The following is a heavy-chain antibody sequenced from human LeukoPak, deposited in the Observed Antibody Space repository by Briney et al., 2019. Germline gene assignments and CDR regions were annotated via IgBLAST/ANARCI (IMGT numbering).Heavy chain of an antibody. CDR1: GFTFSSYE. CDR2: ISSRSTYI. CDR3: ARGPSGYHNT. Sequence: GGSLRLSCAASGFTFSSYEMNWVRQAPGKGLEWVSSISSRSTYIYHADSVKGRFTISRDNAKKSLYLQMNSLRAEDTAVYYCARGPSGYHNTGGQGTLVTVSS. J-gene: IGHJ4*02. V-gene: IGHV3-21*01. D-gene: IGHD5-12*01.